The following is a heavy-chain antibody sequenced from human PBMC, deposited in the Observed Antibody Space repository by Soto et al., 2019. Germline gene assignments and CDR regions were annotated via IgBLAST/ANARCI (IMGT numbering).Heavy chain of an antibody. CDR1: GGSIRSSNW. V-gene: IGHV4-4*02. J-gene: IGHJ6*02. Sequence: PSETQSLTCAVSGGSIRSSNWWSWVRQPPGKGLEWIGRIYSRGSTMYNPSLKSRVTMLIDTSNNQFSLSLNSVTAADTAVYYCAGISEDIYYGMDVWGQGTTVTVSS. CDR3: AGISEDIYYGMDV. CDR2: IYSRGST. D-gene: IGHD2-15*01.